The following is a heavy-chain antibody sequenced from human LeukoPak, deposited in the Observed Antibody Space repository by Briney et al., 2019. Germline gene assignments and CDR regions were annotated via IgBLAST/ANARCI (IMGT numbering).Heavy chain of an antibody. J-gene: IGHJ4*02. D-gene: IGHD4-23*01. V-gene: IGHV3-23*01. CDR1: GFTFSSYA. CDR2: ISGSGGST. Sequence: PGGSLRLSCAPSGFTFSSYAMSWVRQAPGKGLEGVAAISGSGGSTYYADSVKGRFTISRDNSKNTLYLQMNSLRAEDTAVYYCAKDLVSPDYGGTPSDYWGQGTLVTVSS. CDR3: AKDLVSPDYGGTPSDY.